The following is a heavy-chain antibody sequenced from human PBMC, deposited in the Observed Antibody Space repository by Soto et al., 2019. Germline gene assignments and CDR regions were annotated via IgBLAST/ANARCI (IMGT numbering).Heavy chain of an antibody. V-gene: IGHV4-59*01. CDR1: GGSIGNYF. D-gene: IGHD5-18*01. Sequence: PSETLSLTCNVSGGSIGNYFWTWIRQPPGKGLEWIGYIYNSGSAIYNPSLKSRVTMSVDTSKNHFSLKLSSVTAADTAVYYCAKDSGYNYGYFRWFDPWGQGTLVTVS. CDR2: IYNSGSA. CDR3: AKDSGYNYGYFRWFDP. J-gene: IGHJ5*02.